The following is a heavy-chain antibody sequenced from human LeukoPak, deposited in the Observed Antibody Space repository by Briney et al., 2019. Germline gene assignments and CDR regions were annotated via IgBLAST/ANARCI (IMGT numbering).Heavy chain of an antibody. Sequence: SVKVSCKASGGTFSSYAISWVRQAPGQGLEWMGGIIPIFGTANYAQKFQGRVTITADESTSTAYMELSSLRAEDTAVYYCARGLYSSGWYHYWGQGTLVTVSS. D-gene: IGHD6-19*01. CDR1: GGTFSSYA. CDR3: ARGLYSSGWYHY. J-gene: IGHJ4*02. V-gene: IGHV1-69*01. CDR2: IIPIFGTA.